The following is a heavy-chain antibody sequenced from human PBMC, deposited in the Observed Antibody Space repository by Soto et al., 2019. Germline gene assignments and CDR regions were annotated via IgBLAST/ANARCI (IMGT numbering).Heavy chain of an antibody. D-gene: IGHD3-3*01. J-gene: IGHJ5*02. CDR2: ISAGGDST. V-gene: IGHV3-23*01. CDR3: AKNYDRARGP. Sequence: EVQLLESGGGLVQPGGSLRLSCAASGLTFDIYAMSWVRQAPGKGLEWVSSISAGGDSTYYTDSVKGRFTISRDNSKKTLYLQMNSLRAEDTAVYWCAKNYDRARGPWGQGTLVTVSS. CDR1: GLTFDIYA.